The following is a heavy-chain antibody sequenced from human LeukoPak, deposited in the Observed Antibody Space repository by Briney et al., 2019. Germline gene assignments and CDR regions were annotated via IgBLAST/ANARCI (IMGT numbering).Heavy chain of an antibody. V-gene: IGHV3-30-3*01. CDR3: AKEDGGSYYAFDI. Sequence: GRSLRLSCAASGFTFSSYAMHWVRQAPGKGLEWVAVISYDGSNKYYADSVKGRFTISRDNSKNTLYLQMNSLRAEDTAVYYCAKEDGGSYYAFDIWGQGTMVTVSS. D-gene: IGHD1-26*01. CDR1: GFTFSSYA. J-gene: IGHJ3*02. CDR2: ISYDGSNK.